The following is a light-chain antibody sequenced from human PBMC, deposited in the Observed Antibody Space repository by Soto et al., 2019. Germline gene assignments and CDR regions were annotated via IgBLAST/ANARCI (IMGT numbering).Light chain of an antibody. V-gene: IGLV2-11*01. J-gene: IGLJ3*02. CDR2: DVS. CDR3: CSYAGSYTLV. Sequence: QSALTQPRSVSGSPGQSVTISCTGTSSDVGGYNFVSWYQHHPGKAPKLMIYDVSKRPSGDPDRFSGSKSGSTASLTISGLQAEDEADYYCCSYAGSYTLVFGGGTKLTVL. CDR1: SSDVGGYNF.